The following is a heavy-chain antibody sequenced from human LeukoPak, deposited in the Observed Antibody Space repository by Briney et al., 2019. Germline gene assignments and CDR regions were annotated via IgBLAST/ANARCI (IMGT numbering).Heavy chain of an antibody. CDR1: GFTLSSYA. CDR3: AKGESGMDV. J-gene: IGHJ6*02. Sequence: GGSLRLSCAASGFTLSSYAMSWVRQAPGKGLEWVSLISGNAGSTYYADSVKGRFTISRDNSKNTLYLQMNSLRAEDTAVYYCAKGESGMDVWGQGTTVTVSS. CDR2: ISGNAGST. D-gene: IGHD3-16*01. V-gene: IGHV3-23*01.